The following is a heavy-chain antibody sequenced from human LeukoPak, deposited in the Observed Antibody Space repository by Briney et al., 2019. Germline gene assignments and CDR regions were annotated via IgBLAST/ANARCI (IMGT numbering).Heavy chain of an antibody. J-gene: IGHJ4*02. CDR1: GFTFSSHD. Sequence: GGSLRLSCAASGFTFSSHDMHWVRQSAGKGLEWVSGFIPAGDRYYAESVKGRFTISRDNAESSLYLQMNSLRAEDTAVYYCARGYGSGSYYNVDYWGQGTLVTVSS. D-gene: IGHD3-10*01. V-gene: IGHV3-13*04. CDR3: ARGYGSGSYYNVDY. CDR2: FIPAGDR.